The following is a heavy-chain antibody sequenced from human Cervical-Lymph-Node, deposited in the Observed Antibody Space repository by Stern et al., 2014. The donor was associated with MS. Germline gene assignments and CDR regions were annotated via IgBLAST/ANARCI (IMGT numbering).Heavy chain of an antibody. CDR2: ISSSSSYI. V-gene: IGHV3-21*01. D-gene: IGHD3-22*01. CDR1: GFTFSSYS. J-gene: IGHJ4*02. CDR3: ARESYYYDSSGFDY. Sequence: EMQLVESGGGLVKPGGSLRLSCAASGFTFSSYSMNWVRQAPGKGLEWVSSISSSSSYISYADSVKGRFTISRDNAKNSLYLQMNSLRAEDTAVYYCARESYYYDSSGFDYWGQGTLVTVSS.